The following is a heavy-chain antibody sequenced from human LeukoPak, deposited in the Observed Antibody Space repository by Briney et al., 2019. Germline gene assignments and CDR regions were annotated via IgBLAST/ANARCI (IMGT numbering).Heavy chain of an antibody. CDR3: AREPGVNMYYFDY. D-gene: IGHD1/OR15-1a*01. J-gene: IGHJ4*02. CDR2: IDPSGGST. CDR1: GYTFTSYY. V-gene: IGHV1-46*01. Sequence: ASVKVSCKASGYTFTSYYMHWVRQAPGQGLEWMGIIDPSGGSTSYAQKFQGSVTVTRDTSTSTVYMELSSLRSEDTAVYYCAREPGVNMYYFDYWGQGTLVTVSS.